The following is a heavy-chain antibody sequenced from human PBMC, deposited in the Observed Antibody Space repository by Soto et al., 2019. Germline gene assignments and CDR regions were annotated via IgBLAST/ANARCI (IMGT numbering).Heavy chain of an antibody. CDR3: AKDRRADWESYYYYAMDV. J-gene: IGHJ6*02. Sequence: QVQLVQSGAEVKKPGSSVKVSCKASGGTFSSFTISWVRQAPGQGLEWMGGIIPIYGTANYAQKFQGRVTITADASTRPAYMELSSLRSEDTAVYYCAKDRRADWESYYYYAMDVWGQGPTVTVSS. V-gene: IGHV1-69*01. CDR1: GGTFSSFT. D-gene: IGHD1-26*01. CDR2: IIPIYGTA.